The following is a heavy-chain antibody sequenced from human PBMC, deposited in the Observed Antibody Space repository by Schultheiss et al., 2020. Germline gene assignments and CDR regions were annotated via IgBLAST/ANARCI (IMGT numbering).Heavy chain of an antibody. D-gene: IGHD4-17*01. CDR2: INHSGST. J-gene: IGHJ4*02. CDR3: AAQADSGDFGSAY. V-gene: IGHV4-34*01. Sequence: SETLSLTCTVYGGSFSGYYWGWIRQPPGKGLEWIGEINHSGSTNYNPSLKSRVTILFDTSKNQFSLKLTSVTAADTAVYYCAAQADSGDFGSAYWGQGTLVTVSS. CDR1: GGSFSGYY.